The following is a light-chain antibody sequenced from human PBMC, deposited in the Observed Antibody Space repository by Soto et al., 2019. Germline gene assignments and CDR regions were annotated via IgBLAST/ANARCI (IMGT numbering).Light chain of an antibody. J-gene: IGKJ1*01. Sequence: IVRPQSHDTLSVSPGERVTLSCRARQSVGSNLAWYQQKPGQAPRLLIYGASTRATGIPARFSGSGSETEFTLTISSLQAEDSAVYFCHQYNNGTTWTFGQGTKVDIK. CDR1: QSVGSN. V-gene: IGKV3-15*01. CDR2: GAS. CDR3: HQYNNGTTWT.